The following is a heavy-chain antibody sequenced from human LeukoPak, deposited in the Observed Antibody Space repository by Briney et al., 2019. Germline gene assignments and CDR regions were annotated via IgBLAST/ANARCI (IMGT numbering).Heavy chain of an antibody. V-gene: IGHV3-21*01. CDR3: ARGEAGYRYGLYYFDY. J-gene: IGHJ4*02. CDR1: GFTFSSYS. D-gene: IGHD5-18*01. CDR2: ISSSSSYI. Sequence: PGGSLRLSCAASGFTFSSYSMNWVRQAPGKGLEWVSSISSSSSYIYYADSVKGRFTISRDNAKNSLYLQMNSLRAEDTAVYYCARGEAGYRYGLYYFDYWGQGTLVTVSS.